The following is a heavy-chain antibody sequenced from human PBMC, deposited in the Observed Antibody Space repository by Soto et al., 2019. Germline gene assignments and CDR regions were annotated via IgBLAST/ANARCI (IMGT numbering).Heavy chain of an antibody. D-gene: IGHD2-2*01. CDR3: AKRTRTACYPFDY. Sequence: EVQLLESGGGLVQPGGSLRLSCAVSGFTFSDYVMTWVRQTPGKGMEWVSSISASGGSTNYADSVKGRFTISRDNSKNTLYLQMNSLRAEDTAIYYCAKRTRTACYPFDYWGQGALVTVSS. J-gene: IGHJ4*02. CDR1: GFTFSDYV. CDR2: ISASGGST. V-gene: IGHV3-23*01.